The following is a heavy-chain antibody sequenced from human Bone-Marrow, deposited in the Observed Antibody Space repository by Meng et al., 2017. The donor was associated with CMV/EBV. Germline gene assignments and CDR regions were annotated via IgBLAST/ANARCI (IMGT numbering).Heavy chain of an antibody. V-gene: IGHV7-4-1*01. J-gene: IGHJ6*02. CDR1: GYTFTSYA. CDR3: ASGGSPMDIVVVPAAIRGYYYGMDV. Sequence: ASVKVSCKASGYTFTSYAMNWVRQAPGQGLEWMGWINTNTGNPTYAQGFTGRFVFSLDTSVSTAYLQICSLKAEDTAVYYCASGGSPMDIVVVPAAIRGYYYGMDVWGQGTTVTVSS. CDR2: INTNTGNP. D-gene: IGHD2-2*02.